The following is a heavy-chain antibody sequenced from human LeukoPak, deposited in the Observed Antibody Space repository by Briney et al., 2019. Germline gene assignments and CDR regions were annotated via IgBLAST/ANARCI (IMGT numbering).Heavy chain of an antibody. V-gene: IGHV3-30*04. Sequence: GGSLRLSCAASGFTFSNYAMHWVRQAPGKGLGWVAVISYDGSNKYYADSVKGRFTISRDNSKNTLYLQMNSLRAEDTAVYYCARNVDTAMVTRGGNPDYWGQGTLVTVSS. D-gene: IGHD5-18*01. CDR1: GFTFSNYA. J-gene: IGHJ4*02. CDR2: ISYDGSNK. CDR3: ARNVDTAMVTRGGNPDY.